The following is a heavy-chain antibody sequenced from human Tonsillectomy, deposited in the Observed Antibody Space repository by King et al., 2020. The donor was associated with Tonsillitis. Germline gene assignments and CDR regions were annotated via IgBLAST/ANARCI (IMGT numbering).Heavy chain of an antibody. CDR1: GFSLSTARMG. CDR3: ARILPSRGFGDSYYFDF. CDR2: IFSNDEK. Sequence: VTLKESGPVLVKPTETLTLTCTVSGFSLSTARMGVSWIRQPPGKALEWLAHIFSNDEKSYRTSLKSRLTISKDTSKSQVVLTMTNVDPVDTATYYCARILPSRGFGDSYYFDFWGQGTLVTVSS. J-gene: IGHJ4*02. V-gene: IGHV2-26*01. D-gene: IGHD4-17*01.